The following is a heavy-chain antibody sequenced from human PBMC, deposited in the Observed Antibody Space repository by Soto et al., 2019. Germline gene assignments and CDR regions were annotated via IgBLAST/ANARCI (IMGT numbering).Heavy chain of an antibody. CDR2: INPSGGST. D-gene: IGHD6-19*01. V-gene: IGHV1-46*03. J-gene: IGHJ4*02. CDR3: AVIAVASTFDY. CDR1: GYTFTSYY. Sequence: QVQLVQSGAEVKKPGASVKVSCKASGYTFTSYYMHWVRQAPGQGLEWMGIINPSGGSTSYAQKFQGRVTMSRDTSTSTVYMELSSLRSEDTAVYYCAVIAVASTFDYWGQGTLVTVSS.